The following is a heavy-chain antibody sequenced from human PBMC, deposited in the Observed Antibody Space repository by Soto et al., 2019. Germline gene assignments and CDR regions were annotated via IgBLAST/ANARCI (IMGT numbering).Heavy chain of an antibody. CDR2: INPNSGGT. D-gene: IGHD6-6*01. V-gene: IGHV1-2*04. CDR3: ARDIGTARPLFDY. Sequence: ASVKVSCKASGYTFTGYYMHWVRQAPGQGLEWMGWINPNSGGTNYAQKFQGWVTMTRDTSISTAYMELSRLRSDDTAVYYCARDIGTARPLFDYWGQGTLVTV. J-gene: IGHJ4*02. CDR1: GYTFTGYY.